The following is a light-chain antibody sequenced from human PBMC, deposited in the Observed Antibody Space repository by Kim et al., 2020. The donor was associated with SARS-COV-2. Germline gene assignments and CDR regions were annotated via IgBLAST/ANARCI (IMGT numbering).Light chain of an antibody. CDR3: QQYNNWPNT. CDR1: QSVSSN. V-gene: IGKV3-15*01. Sequence: VSPGERATRSCRASQSVSSNLAWYQQKPGQAPRLLIYGASTRATGIPARFSGSGSGTEFTLTISSLQSEDFAVYYCQQYNNWPNTFGGGTKVDIK. CDR2: GAS. J-gene: IGKJ4*01.